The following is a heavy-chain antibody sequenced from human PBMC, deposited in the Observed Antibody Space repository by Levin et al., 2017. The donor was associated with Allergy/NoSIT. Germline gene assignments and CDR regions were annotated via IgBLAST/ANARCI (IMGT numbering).Heavy chain of an antibody. D-gene: IGHD6-19*01. Sequence: SQTLSLTCTLSGASISNSNYYWGWVRQAPGKGLGWIGSIYHGGNTYFNPSLKSRVTLSVDTSRNQFSLKMTSVTAADTAVYYCARILKDSGWPQYFDYWGQGTPVTVSS. CDR2: IYHGGNT. CDR1: GASISNSNYY. J-gene: IGHJ4*02. V-gene: IGHV4-39*07. CDR3: ARILKDSGWPQYFDY.